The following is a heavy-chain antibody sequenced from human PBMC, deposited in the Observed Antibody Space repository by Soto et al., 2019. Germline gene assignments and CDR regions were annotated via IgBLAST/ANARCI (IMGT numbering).Heavy chain of an antibody. CDR1: GYTFTSYG. J-gene: IGHJ4*02. Sequence: ASVKVSCKASGYTFTSYGISWVRQAPGQGLEWMGWISAYNGNTNYAQKLQGRVTMTTDTSTSTAYMELRSLRSDDTAVYYCARPHYYYDSSGSLDYWGQGTLVTVPQ. CDR2: ISAYNGNT. CDR3: ARPHYYYDSSGSLDY. D-gene: IGHD3-22*01. V-gene: IGHV1-18*01.